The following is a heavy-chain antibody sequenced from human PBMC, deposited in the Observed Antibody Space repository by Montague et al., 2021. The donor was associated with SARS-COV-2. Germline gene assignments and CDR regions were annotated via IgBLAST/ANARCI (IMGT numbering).Heavy chain of an antibody. J-gene: IGHJ6*02. V-gene: IGHV4-34*01. D-gene: IGHD3-10*01. CDR2: INHSGSA. Sequence: ETLSLTCAVYSGSLSGYYWSWIRQAPGKGLEWIGEINHSGSANYNPSLKSRVTISVDTSKNQFSLKLSSVTAADTAVYYCARVRYYGSGTSLGMDVWGQGTTVTVSS. CDR1: SGSLSGYY. CDR3: ARVRYYGSGTSLGMDV.